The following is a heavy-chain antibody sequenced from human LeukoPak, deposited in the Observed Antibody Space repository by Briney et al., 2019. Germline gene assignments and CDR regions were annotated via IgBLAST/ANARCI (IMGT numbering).Heavy chain of an antibody. CDR2: ISSSSSYI. CDR1: GFTFSSYS. V-gene: IGHV3-21*01. Sequence: KPGGSLRLSCAASGFTFSSYSMNWVRQAPGKGLEWVSSISSSSSYIYYADSVKGRFTISRDNAKNSLYLQMNSLRAEDTAVYYCARAGIVGGFHAFDIWGQGTMVTVSS. J-gene: IGHJ3*02. CDR3: ARAGIVGGFHAFDI. D-gene: IGHD1-26*01.